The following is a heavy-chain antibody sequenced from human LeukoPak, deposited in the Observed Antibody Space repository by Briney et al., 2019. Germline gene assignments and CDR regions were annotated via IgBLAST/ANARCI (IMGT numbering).Heavy chain of an antibody. CDR3: ARSKSYYGSGSGDY. J-gene: IGHJ4*02. D-gene: IGHD3-10*01. CDR1: GFTFSSYE. CDR2: ISSSGNTI. Sequence: GGSLRLSCAASGFTFSSYEMNWVRQAPGKGLEWVSYISSSGNTIYYADSVKGRFTISRDNAKNSLYLQMNSLRAEDTAVYYCARSKSYYGSGSGDYWGQGTLVTVSS. V-gene: IGHV3-48*03.